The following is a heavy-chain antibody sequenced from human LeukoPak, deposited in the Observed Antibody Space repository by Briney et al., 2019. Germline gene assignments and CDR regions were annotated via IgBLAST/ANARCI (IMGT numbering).Heavy chain of an antibody. D-gene: IGHD7-27*01. V-gene: IGHV3-33*01. CDR3: ARDLGNWGWNDF. CDR1: GFTFSSYV. CDR2: IWYDGFNK. J-gene: IGHJ4*02. Sequence: PGGSLRLSCAASGFTFSSYVMHWVRQAPGKGLEWVAVIWYDGFNKYYADSVKGRFTISRDNSKNTLHLQMNSLRAEDTAVYYCARDLGNWGWNDFWGQGTLVTVSS.